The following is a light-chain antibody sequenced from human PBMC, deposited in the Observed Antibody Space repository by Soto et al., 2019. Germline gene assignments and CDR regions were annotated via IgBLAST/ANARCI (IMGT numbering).Light chain of an antibody. V-gene: IGKV1-9*01. CDR2: AAS. J-gene: IGKJ4*01. Sequence: DIQLTQSPSFLSASVGDRVTITCRASQGISSYLAWYQQEPGKAPKPLIYAASTLQSGVPSRFSGSGSGTEFTLTISSLQPEDFATYYCQQLKSYPVTFGGGTKVEIK. CDR3: QQLKSYPVT. CDR1: QGISSY.